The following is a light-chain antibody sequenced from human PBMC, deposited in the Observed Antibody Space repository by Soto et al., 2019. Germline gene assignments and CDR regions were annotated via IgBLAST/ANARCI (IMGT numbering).Light chain of an antibody. CDR2: AAS. Sequence: DMQMTQSPSSLSASVGDRVTITCRAIQSISSYLNWYQQKPGKVPKLLIYAASSLQSGVPSRFSGSGSGTDFTLTISSLQPEDFATYYCQQSYSTPRTFGQGTKV. J-gene: IGKJ1*01. CDR3: QQSYSTPRT. CDR1: QSISSY. V-gene: IGKV1-39*01.